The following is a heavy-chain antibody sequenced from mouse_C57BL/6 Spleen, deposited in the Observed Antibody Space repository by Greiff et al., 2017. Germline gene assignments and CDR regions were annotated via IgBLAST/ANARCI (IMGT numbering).Heavy chain of an antibody. D-gene: IGHD4-1*01. CDR2: IDPSDSYT. V-gene: IGHV1-50*01. J-gene: IGHJ2*01. CDR1: GYTFTSYW. CDR3: ARSPNWDGGY. Sequence: VQLQQPGAELVKPGASVKLSCKASGYTFTSYWMQWVKQRPGQGLEWIGEIDPSDSYTNYNQKFKGKATLTVDTSSSTAYMQLSSLTSEDSAVYYCARSPNWDGGYWGQGTTLTVSS.